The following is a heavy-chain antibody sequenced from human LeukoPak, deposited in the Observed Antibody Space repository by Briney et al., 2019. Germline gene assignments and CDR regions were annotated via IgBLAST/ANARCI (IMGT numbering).Heavy chain of an antibody. J-gene: IGHJ4*02. CDR2: ISAYNGNT. Sequence: ASVKVSCKASGYTFTSYGISWVRQAPGQGLEWMGWISAYNGNTNYAQKLQGRVTMTTDTSTSTAYMEVRSLRSDDTAVYYCARDVPSETDYGDYGVYDYWGQGTLVTVSS. CDR1: GYTFTSYG. V-gene: IGHV1-18*01. D-gene: IGHD4-17*01. CDR3: ARDVPSETDYGDYGVYDY.